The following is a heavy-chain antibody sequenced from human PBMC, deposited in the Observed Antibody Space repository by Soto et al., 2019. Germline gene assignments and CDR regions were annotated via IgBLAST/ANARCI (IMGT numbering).Heavy chain of an antibody. CDR2: ISGSGGST. J-gene: IGHJ4*02. Sequence: EVQLLESGGGLVQPGGSLRLSCAASGFTFSSYAMSWVRQAPGKGLEWVSAISGSGGSTYYADSVKGRFTISRDKSKNTLYLQMNSLRAEDTAVYYCAKIGGIEVACRGVEYGGQGTLVTVSS. D-gene: IGHD6-19*01. CDR1: GFTFSSYA. V-gene: IGHV3-23*01. CDR3: AKIGGIEVACRGVEY.